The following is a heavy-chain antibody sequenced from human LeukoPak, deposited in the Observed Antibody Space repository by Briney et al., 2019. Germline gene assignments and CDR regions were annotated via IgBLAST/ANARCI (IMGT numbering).Heavy chain of an antibody. CDR1: GFTFSSYE. D-gene: IGHD6-19*01. CDR2: ISNSGSTI. Sequence: PGGSLRLSCAASGFTFSSYEINWVRQAPGKRLERVSYISNSGSTIYYADSVKGRFTISRDNAKDSLYLQMNSLRAEDTAVYYCARGPRAYTSGWYYFDYWGQGTLVTVSS. V-gene: IGHV3-48*03. CDR3: ARGPRAYTSGWYYFDY. J-gene: IGHJ4*02.